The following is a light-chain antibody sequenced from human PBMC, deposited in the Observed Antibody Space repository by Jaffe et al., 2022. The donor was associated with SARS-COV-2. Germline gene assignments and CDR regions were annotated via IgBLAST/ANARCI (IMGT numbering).Light chain of an antibody. Sequence: QSVLTQPPSVSGAPGQRVTISRTGGDSNIGAGYDVHWYQHFPGTAPKLLIYGSSNRPSGVPDRFSGSKSGPSASLAITGLQAEDEADYYCQSYDSSLSGSVVFGGGTTLTVL. CDR1: DSNIGAGYD. CDR3: QSYDSSLSGSVV. CDR2: GSS. J-gene: IGLJ2*01. V-gene: IGLV1-40*01.